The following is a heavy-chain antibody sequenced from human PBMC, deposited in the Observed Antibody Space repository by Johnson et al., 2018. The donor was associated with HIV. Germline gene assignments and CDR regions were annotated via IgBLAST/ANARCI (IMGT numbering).Heavy chain of an antibody. V-gene: IGHV3-30*18. Sequence: QVQLVESGGGVVQPGKSLTLSCVVSGLSFSNYGIHWVRQAPGKGPEWVAVISFDGNIKNYADSVKGRFTISRDNSKNTLCLHINSLRAEDTAVYYCAKDERSCGGGRCYWAFDIWGQGTMVTVSS. CDR2: ISFDGNIK. J-gene: IGHJ3*02. D-gene: IGHD2-15*01. CDR1: GLSFSNYG. CDR3: AKDERSCGGGRCYWAFDI.